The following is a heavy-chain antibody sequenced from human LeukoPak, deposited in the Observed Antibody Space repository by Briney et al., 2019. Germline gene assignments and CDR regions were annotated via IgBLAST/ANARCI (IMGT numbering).Heavy chain of an antibody. CDR1: GGSISSGGYY. Sequence: SETLSLTCTVSGGSISSGGYYWSWIRQHPGKGLEWIGYIYYSGSTYYNPSLKSRATISVDTSKNQFSLKLSSVTAADTAVYYCARGRERWLQSTWGQGTLVTVSS. V-gene: IGHV4-31*03. CDR2: IYYSGST. J-gene: IGHJ5*02. D-gene: IGHD5-24*01. CDR3: ARGRERWLQST.